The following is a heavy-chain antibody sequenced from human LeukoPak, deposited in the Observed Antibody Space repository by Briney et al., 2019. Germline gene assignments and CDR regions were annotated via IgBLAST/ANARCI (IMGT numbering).Heavy chain of an antibody. CDR2: IKQDGSEK. Sequence: GGSLRLSCAASGFTFSDYWMSWVRQAPGKGLEWVANIKQDGSEKYYVDSVKGRFTISRDNTKNSVFLQMNSLRVEDTAVYYCARRYFDLWGRGTLVTVSS. CDR1: GFTFSDYW. J-gene: IGHJ2*01. CDR3: ARRYFDL. V-gene: IGHV3-7*01.